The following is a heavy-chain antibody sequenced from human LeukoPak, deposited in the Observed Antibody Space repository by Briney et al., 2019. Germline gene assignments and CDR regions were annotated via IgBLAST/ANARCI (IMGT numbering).Heavy chain of an antibody. J-gene: IGHJ4*02. CDR1: GYSFTSYW. CDR2: IYPSDSDT. CDR3: ARTSSSWHNY. Sequence: GESLQISCQGSGYSFTSYWIGWVRQMPGKGLEWMGIIYPSDSDTRYSPSFQGQVTISVDKSISTAYLQWSSLKASDTAMYYCARTSSSWHNYWGQGTLVTVSS. D-gene: IGHD6-13*01. V-gene: IGHV5-51*01.